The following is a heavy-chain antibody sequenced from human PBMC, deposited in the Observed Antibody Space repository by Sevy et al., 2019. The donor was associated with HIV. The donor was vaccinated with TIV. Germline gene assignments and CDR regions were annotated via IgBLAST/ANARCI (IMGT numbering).Heavy chain of an antibody. J-gene: IGHJ4*02. Sequence: HGESLKISCKGSEYSFTNYWIGWVRQMPGKGLEWMGIIYPGDSDTRYSPSFQGQVTISADKSISTAYLQWSSLKASDTAMYYCARGSFPRIVGATTPFDYWGQGTLVTVSS. V-gene: IGHV5-51*01. CDR2: IYPGDSDT. CDR1: EYSFTNYW. CDR3: ARGSFPRIVGATTPFDY. D-gene: IGHD1-26*01.